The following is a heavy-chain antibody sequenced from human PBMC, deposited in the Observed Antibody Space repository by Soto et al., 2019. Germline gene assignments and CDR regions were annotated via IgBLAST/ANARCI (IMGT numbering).Heavy chain of an antibody. V-gene: IGHV4-4*07. CDR3: ASTGWNTGYFDY. CDR2: IYTSGST. CDR1: GGSISSYY. J-gene: IGHJ4*02. Sequence: SLTCTVSGGSISSYYWSWIRQPAGKGLEWIGRIYTSGSTNYNPSLKSRVTMSVDTSKNQFSLKLSSVTAADTAVYYCASTGWNTGYFDYWGQGTMVTVYS. D-gene: IGHD1-1*01.